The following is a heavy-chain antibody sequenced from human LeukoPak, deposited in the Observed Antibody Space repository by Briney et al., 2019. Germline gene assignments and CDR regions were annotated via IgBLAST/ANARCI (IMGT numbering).Heavy chain of an antibody. V-gene: IGHV3-30*18. CDR2: ISYDGSNK. D-gene: IGHD3-10*01. Sequence: GGSLRLSCAASGFTFSSYGMHWVRQAPGKGLEWVAVISYDGSNKYYADSVKGRFTISRDNSKNTLYLQMNSLRAEDTAVYYCAKDPYGSGMNWFDPWGQGTLVIVSS. J-gene: IGHJ5*02. CDR3: AKDPYGSGMNWFDP. CDR1: GFTFSSYG.